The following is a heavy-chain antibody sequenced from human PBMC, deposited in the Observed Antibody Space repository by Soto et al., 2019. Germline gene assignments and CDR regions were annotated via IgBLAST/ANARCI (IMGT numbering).Heavy chain of an antibody. Sequence: SETLSLTCTVSYGSISTHYWNWIRRPPGKALEWIGYIYYSGSTHYNPSLESRVTMSVDTSKNQFSLRLNSVTAADTAIYYCARGFYDVRGYYEPFDHWGRGTLVTVAS. J-gene: IGHJ4*02. CDR2: IYYSGST. D-gene: IGHD3-22*01. V-gene: IGHV4-59*11. CDR3: ARGFYDVRGYYEPFDH. CDR1: YGSISTHY.